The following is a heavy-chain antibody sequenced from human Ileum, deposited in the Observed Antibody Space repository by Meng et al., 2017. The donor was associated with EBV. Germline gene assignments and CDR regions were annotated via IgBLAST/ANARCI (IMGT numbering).Heavy chain of an antibody. V-gene: IGHV4-39*07. Sequence: QLQLQESGPGLWKPSETLSLTCSVSGGSFSSRKYYWGWIRQPPGKALEWIASIYYSGTTYYNPSLQSRVSISVDKSKNQVSLNMTSMTAADTAVYYCASRELAPFDYWGQGTLVTVSS. J-gene: IGHJ4*02. CDR1: GGSFSSRKYY. CDR3: ASRELAPFDY. CDR2: IYYSGTT. D-gene: IGHD1-26*01.